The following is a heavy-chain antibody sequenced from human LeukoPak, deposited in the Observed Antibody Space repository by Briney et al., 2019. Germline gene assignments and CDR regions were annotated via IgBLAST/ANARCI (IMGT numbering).Heavy chain of an antibody. D-gene: IGHD1-26*01. CDR2: IFPRDSDT. Sequence: GESLKISCKGSGYTFTNNWIGWVRQMPGKGLEWMGIIFPRDSDTVYSPSLQGQVTMSVDKSISTAYLQWSSLKASDTAMYYCARHQGGSYPQSAFDIWGQGTMVTVSS. CDR3: ARHQGGSYPQSAFDI. CDR1: GYTFTNNW. V-gene: IGHV5-51*01. J-gene: IGHJ3*02.